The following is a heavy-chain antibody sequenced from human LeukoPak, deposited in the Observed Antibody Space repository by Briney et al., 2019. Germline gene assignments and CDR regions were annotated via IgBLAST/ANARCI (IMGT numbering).Heavy chain of an antibody. Sequence: PGGSLRLSCAASGFTFSSYGMHWVRQAPGKGLEWVAVISYGGSNKYYADSVKGRFTISRDNSKNTLYLQMTSLRAEDTAVYYCARRPYFLTGHPNSYYYYYMDVWGKGTTVTISS. CDR2: ISYGGSNK. V-gene: IGHV3-30*03. CDR3: ARRPYFLTGHPNSYYYYYMDV. J-gene: IGHJ6*03. D-gene: IGHD3-9*01. CDR1: GFTFSSYG.